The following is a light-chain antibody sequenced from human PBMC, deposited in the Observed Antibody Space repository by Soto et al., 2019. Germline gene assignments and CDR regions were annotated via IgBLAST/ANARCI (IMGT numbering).Light chain of an antibody. J-gene: IGLJ2*01. CDR2: DAN. Sequence: QSALTQPASVSGSPGQSITISCTGTSSDVGGYNSVSWYQQHPGKAPKLMIYDANSRPSGVSNRFSGSKSGNTASLTISGLQAEDEADYYCNSYATTNTLVFGGGTKLTVL. CDR3: NSYATTNTLV. V-gene: IGLV2-14*03. CDR1: SSDVGGYNS.